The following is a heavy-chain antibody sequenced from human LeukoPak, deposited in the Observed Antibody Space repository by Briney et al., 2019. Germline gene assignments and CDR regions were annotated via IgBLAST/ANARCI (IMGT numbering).Heavy chain of an antibody. CDR2: IYHSGST. V-gene: IGHV4-39*01. Sequence: SETLSLTCSVSGDSISTSSYYWGWIRQPPGKGLEWIGSIYHSGSTYYNPSLKSRVTISVDTSKNQFSLKLSSVTAADTAVYYCARHPRFVTMVRGVMAWFDPWGQGTLVTASS. CDR3: ARHPRFVTMVRGVMAWFDP. D-gene: IGHD3-10*01. CDR1: GDSISTSSYY. J-gene: IGHJ5*02.